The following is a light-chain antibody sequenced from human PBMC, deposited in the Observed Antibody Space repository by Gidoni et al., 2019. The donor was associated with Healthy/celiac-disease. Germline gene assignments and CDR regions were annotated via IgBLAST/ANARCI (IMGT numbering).Light chain of an antibody. CDR1: QSVSSN. Sequence: EIVMTQSPATLSVSPGERATLSCRASQSVSSNLAWYQQKPGQAPRLLRYGASTRATGLPARFSGSGSGTVFTLTISRLQSEDFAFYYCQQYNTWPPWTFGPGTKVEIK. V-gene: IGKV3-15*01. CDR2: GAS. CDR3: QQYNTWPPWT. J-gene: IGKJ1*01.